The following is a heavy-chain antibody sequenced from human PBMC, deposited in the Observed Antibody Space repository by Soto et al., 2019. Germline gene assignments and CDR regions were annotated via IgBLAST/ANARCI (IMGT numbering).Heavy chain of an antibody. V-gene: IGHV3-23*01. J-gene: IGHJ4*02. CDR3: TKDRETAWFPDF. CDR2: ISGGDT. Sequence: GGSLTLSCAASGFTFNDYALSWVRQAPGKGLEWVSTISGGDTYYADFVKGRFTISRDISKNTLYLQMDGLRAEDTAIYYCTKDRETAWFPDFWGQGALVTVSS. D-gene: IGHD3-10*01. CDR1: GFTFNDYA.